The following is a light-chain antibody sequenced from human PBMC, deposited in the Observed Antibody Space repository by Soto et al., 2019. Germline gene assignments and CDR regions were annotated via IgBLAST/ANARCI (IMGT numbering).Light chain of an antibody. Sequence: DIQMTQSPSTLSASVGDRITIACRASQSISGWLAWYQQKPGKAPKLLIYAASSLESGVPSRFSGSGSGTEFTLTISSLQPDNFATYYCQKYNSSWTFGQGTKLEIK. CDR2: AAS. CDR1: QSISGW. CDR3: QKYNSSWT. J-gene: IGKJ1*01. V-gene: IGKV1-5*01.